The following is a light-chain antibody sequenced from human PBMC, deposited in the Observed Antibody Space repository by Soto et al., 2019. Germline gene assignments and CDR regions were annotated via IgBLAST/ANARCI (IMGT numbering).Light chain of an antibody. Sequence: DIQMTQSPSILSASVGDRVTITCRASQSIRSWLAWYQQKPGKAPILLIYAASNLQSGVPSRFSGSGSGTEFTLTISNLQPEDFATYYCLQDYSYPYTFGQGTKVDI. CDR1: QSIRSW. V-gene: IGKV1-5*01. CDR2: AAS. CDR3: LQDYSYPYT. J-gene: IGKJ2*01.